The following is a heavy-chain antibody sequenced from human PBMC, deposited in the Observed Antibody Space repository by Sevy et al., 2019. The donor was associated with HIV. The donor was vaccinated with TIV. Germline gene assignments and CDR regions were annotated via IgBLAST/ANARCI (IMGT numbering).Heavy chain of an antibody. CDR3: ARVKDVFGTFDI. J-gene: IGHJ3*02. V-gene: IGHV4-34*01. D-gene: IGHD3-10*01. CDR2: ITHSGNT. Sequence: SETLSLTCAVYGGSFSGYSWSRIRQSPEKGLEWIGEITHSGNTNYISSLKSRVTISKATSKNQFSLKLISVSAADTAVYYCARVKDVFGTFDIWGQGTGVTVSS. CDR1: GGSFSGYS.